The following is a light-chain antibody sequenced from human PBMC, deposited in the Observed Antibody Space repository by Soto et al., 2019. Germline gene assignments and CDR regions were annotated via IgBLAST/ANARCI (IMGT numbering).Light chain of an antibody. Sequence: QSVLTQPRSVSGSPGQSVTISCTGTSSDVGGYNFVSWYQHHPGKAPRLVIFDVNKRPSGVPDRFSGSKSGNTASLTISGLQAEDEADYYCSSSTINNTVLFGGGTKVTV. J-gene: IGLJ2*01. CDR3: SSSTINNTVL. V-gene: IGLV2-11*01. CDR2: DVN. CDR1: SSDVGGYNF.